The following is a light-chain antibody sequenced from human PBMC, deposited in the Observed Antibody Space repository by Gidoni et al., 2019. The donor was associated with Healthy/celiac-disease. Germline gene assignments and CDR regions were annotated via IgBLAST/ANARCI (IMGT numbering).Light chain of an antibody. CDR2: GAS. J-gene: IGKJ2*01. CDR1: QSVLYSSNNKNY. Sequence: DRVMTKSPDSLAVSLGERATINCKASQSVLYSSNNKNYLAWYQQKPGQPPKLLIYGASTRESGVPDRFSGSGSGTDFTLTISSLQAEDVAVYYCQQYYSTPYTFGQGTKLEIK. V-gene: IGKV4-1*01. CDR3: QQYYSTPYT.